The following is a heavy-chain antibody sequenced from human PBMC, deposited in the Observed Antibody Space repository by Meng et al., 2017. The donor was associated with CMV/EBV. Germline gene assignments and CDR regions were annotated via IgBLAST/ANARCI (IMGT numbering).Heavy chain of an antibody. J-gene: IGHJ4*02. Sequence: GGSLRLSCAAPGFTFSDYYMSWIRQAPGKGLEWVSYISSSGSTIYYADSVKGRFTISRDNAKNSLYLQMNSLRAEDTAVYYCARGVRITMIVVVSHDYWGQGTLVTVSS. CDR3: ARGVRITMIVVVSHDY. V-gene: IGHV3-11*01. D-gene: IGHD3-22*01. CDR2: ISSSGSTI. CDR1: GFTFSDYY.